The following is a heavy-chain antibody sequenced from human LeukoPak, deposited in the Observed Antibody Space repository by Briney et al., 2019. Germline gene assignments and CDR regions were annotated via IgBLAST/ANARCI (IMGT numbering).Heavy chain of an antibody. J-gene: IGHJ4*02. Sequence: ASVKVSCKVSGYTLTELSMHWVRQAPGKGLEWMGGFDPEDGETIYAQKFQGRVTMTEDTSTDTAYMELSSLRSEDTAVYYCATVVHGDYVFDYWGQGTLVTVSS. CDR1: GYTLTELS. V-gene: IGHV1-24*01. CDR3: ATVVHGDYVFDY. D-gene: IGHD4-17*01. CDR2: FDPEDGET.